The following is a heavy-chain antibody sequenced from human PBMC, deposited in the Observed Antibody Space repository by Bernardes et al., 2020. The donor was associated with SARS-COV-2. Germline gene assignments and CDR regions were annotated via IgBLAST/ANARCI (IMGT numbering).Heavy chain of an antibody. J-gene: IGHJ4*02. CDR1: GFTVSTNY. CDR2: IYSGGST. V-gene: IGHV3-66*01. D-gene: IGHD6-13*01. CDR3: ARDYPDPAD. Sequence: GGSLRLSCAASGFTVSTNYMSWVRQAPGKGLEWVSVIYSGGSTYYADSVKDRFIISRDNYKNKLYLQMNSLRAEDTAVYYCARDYPDPADWGQGTLVTVSS.